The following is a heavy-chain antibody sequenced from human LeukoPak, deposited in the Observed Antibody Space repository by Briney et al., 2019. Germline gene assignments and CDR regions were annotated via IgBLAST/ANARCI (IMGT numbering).Heavy chain of an antibody. J-gene: IGHJ4*02. CDR3: ARIVLRYFDWLLETPMSYFDY. Sequence: PGGSLRLSCAASGFTFSDYYMSWIRQAPGKGLEWVSYISSSGSTIYYADSVKGRFTISRENAKNSVYLQMNSLRAEDTAVYYCARIVLRYFDWLLETPMSYFDYWGQGTLVTVSS. CDR1: GFTFSDYY. V-gene: IGHV3-11*04. D-gene: IGHD3-9*01. CDR2: ISSSGSTI.